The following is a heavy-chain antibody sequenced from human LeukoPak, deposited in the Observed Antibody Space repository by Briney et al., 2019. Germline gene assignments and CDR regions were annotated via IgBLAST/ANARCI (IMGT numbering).Heavy chain of an antibody. CDR1: GFAFSTYG. Sequence: GGSLRLSCAASGFAFSTYGMNWVRQAPGKGLEWVSYISGSSSAIYYTDSVKGRFTISRDNAEKSVYLQMNGLRAEDTAVYYCATYSGYDRIFDHWGQGTLVTVSS. J-gene: IGHJ4*02. D-gene: IGHD5-12*01. CDR3: ATYSGYDRIFDH. V-gene: IGHV3-48*01. CDR2: ISGSSSAI.